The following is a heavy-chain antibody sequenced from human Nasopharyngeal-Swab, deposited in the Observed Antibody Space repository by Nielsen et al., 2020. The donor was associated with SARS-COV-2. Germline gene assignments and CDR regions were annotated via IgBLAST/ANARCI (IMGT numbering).Heavy chain of an antibody. J-gene: IGHJ4*02. Sequence: GESLKISCQGSGSYFSTYWIGWVRQMPGRGLEWMGIIYPGDSTPRYRPSFQGQVTISADKSSTAYLQWSSLKASDTAMYFCAGLYGGYVDYWGQGTLVTVSS. D-gene: IGHD4/OR15-4a*01. CDR2: IYPGDSTP. CDR1: GSYFSTYW. CDR3: AGLYGGYVDY. V-gene: IGHV5-51*01.